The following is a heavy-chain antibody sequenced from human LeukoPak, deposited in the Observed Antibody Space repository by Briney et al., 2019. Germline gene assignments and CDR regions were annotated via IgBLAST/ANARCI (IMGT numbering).Heavy chain of an antibody. J-gene: IGHJ6*02. V-gene: IGHV1-3*01. D-gene: IGHD5-12*01. CDR2: INAGNGNT. Sequence: EASVKVSCKASGYTFTGYYMHWVRQAPGQRLEWMGWINAGNGNTKYSQKFQGRVTITRDTSASTAYMELSSLRSEDTAVYYCARDGVVATPSTYYGMDVWGQGTTVTVSS. CDR1: GYTFTGYY. CDR3: ARDGVVATPSTYYGMDV.